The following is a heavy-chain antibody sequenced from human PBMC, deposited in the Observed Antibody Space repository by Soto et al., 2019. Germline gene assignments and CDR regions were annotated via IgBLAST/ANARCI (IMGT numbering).Heavy chain of an antibody. D-gene: IGHD3-16*02. CDR2: ISSSSSYI. V-gene: IGHV3-21*01. J-gene: IGHJ3*02. CDR1: GFTFSSYS. CDR3: ASSYDYIWGSYRHDAFDI. Sequence: EVQLVESGGGLVKPGGSLRLSCAASGFTFSSYSMNWVRQAPGKGLEWVSSISSSSSYIYYADSVKGRFTISRDNAKNSLYLQMNSLRDEDTAVYYCASSYDYIWGSYRHDAFDIWGQGTMVTVSS.